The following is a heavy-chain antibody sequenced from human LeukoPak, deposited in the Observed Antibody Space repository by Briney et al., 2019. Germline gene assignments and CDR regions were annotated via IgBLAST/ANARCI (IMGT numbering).Heavy chain of an antibody. CDR1: GFTFSSYE. CDR3: AREEVVVAASFYFDY. V-gene: IGHV3-48*03. Sequence: PGGSLRLSCAASGFTFSSYEMNWVRQAPGKGLEWVSYISTSGTTIYYADSVKGRFTISRDNAKNSLYLQMNSLRAEDTAVYYCAREEVVVAASFYFDYWGQGTLVTVSS. D-gene: IGHD2-15*01. J-gene: IGHJ4*02. CDR2: ISTSGTTI.